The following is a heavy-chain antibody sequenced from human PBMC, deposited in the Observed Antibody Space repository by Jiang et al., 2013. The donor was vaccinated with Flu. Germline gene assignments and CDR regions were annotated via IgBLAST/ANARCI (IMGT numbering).Heavy chain of an antibody. CDR3: ARTVTYGGKGPNYDY. CDR2: IYYSGST. CDR1: GGPISSSSYY. D-gene: IGHD4-23*01. Sequence: GPGLVKPSETLSLTCTVSGGPISSSSYYWGWIRQPPGKGLEWIGSIYYSGSTYYNPSLKSRVTISVDTSKNQFSLKLRSVTAADTAVYYCARTVTYGGKGPNYDYWGQGTLVTVSS. J-gene: IGHJ4*02. V-gene: IGHV4-39*01.